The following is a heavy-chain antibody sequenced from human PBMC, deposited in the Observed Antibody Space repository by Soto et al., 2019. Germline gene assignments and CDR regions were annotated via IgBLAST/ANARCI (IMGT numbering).Heavy chain of an antibody. CDR1: GFTFSNYV. J-gene: IGHJ4*02. CDR2: ISGSGEST. CDR3: AKHPAKAGPFDY. D-gene: IGHD6-19*01. Sequence: HPGGSLRLSCEASGFTFSNYVMSWVGQAPGKGLEWASAISGSGESTYDADSVKGRFTFSRDNSKNTLYLQMNSLRAEDTAIYYCAKHPAKAGPFDYWGQGALVTVSS. V-gene: IGHV3-23*01.